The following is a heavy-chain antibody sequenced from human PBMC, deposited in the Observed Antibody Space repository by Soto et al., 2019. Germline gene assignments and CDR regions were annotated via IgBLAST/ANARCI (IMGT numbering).Heavy chain of an antibody. V-gene: IGHV3-74*01. CDR2: INSDGSST. CDR3: ASQYYYDSSGYYFHDY. CDR1: GFTFSSYW. D-gene: IGHD3-22*01. J-gene: IGHJ4*02. Sequence: GGSLRLSCAASGFTFSSYWMHWVRQAPGKGLVWVSRINSDGSSTSYADSVKGRFTISRDNAKNTLYLQMNSLRAEDTAVYYCASQYYYDSSGYYFHDYWGQGTLVTVSS.